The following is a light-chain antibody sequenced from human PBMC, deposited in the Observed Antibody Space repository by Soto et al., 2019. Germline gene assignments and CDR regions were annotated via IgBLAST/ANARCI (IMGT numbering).Light chain of an antibody. V-gene: IGKV1-5*03. CDR3: QQYNIYPFS. J-gene: IGKJ1*01. Sequence: DVQMTQSPLTLSASVGDRVTITCRASEEVRSWLAWYQQKPGKAPKLLIYNSSTLESGVPSRFSGYESGTDFTLTISSLQPEDVATYYCQQYNIYPFSFGHGTKVEVK. CDR2: NSS. CDR1: EEVRSW.